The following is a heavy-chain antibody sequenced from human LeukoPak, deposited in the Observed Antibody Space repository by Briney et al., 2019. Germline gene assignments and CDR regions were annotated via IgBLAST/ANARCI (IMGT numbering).Heavy chain of an antibody. D-gene: IGHD6-13*01. J-gene: IGHJ5*02. CDR2: INHSGST. V-gene: IGHV4-34*01. Sequence: TSETLSLTCAVYGGSFSGYYWSWIRQPPGKGLEWIGEINHSGSTNYNPSLKSRVTISVDTSKNQFSLKLSSVTAADTAVYYCARRRDSSPSWGDRYNWFDPWGQGTLVTVSS. CDR1: GGSFSGYY. CDR3: ARRRDSSPSWGDRYNWFDP.